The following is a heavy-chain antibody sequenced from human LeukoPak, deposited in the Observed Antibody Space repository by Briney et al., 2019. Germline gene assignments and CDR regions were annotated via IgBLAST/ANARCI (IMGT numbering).Heavy chain of an antibody. CDR3: ARVEIVLEPYFDY. V-gene: IGHV1-18*01. CDR1: NYTFTSYG. Sequence: ASVKVSCKASNYTFTSYGISLVRQAPGQGLEWMAWINAYNGDTNYAQKLQGRVTLTTDTSMSTAYMELRSLRSDDTAVYYCARVEIVLEPYFDYWGQGTLVTVSS. CDR2: INAYNGDT. J-gene: IGHJ4*02. D-gene: IGHD3-3*01.